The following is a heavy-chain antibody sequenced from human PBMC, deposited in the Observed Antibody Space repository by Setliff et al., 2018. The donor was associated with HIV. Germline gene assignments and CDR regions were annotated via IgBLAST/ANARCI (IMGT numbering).Heavy chain of an antibody. CDR1: GASVGNYF. Sequence: SETLSLTCTVTGASVGNYFWSWIRQSAGKGLEWIGRMYTTVDAAYNPSIKSRVIMSVDTSKNQISLKLTSVTAADTAMYYCARDPAIYFDFWGQGVLVTVSS. CDR3: ARDPAIYFDF. J-gene: IGHJ4*02. D-gene: IGHD2-2*01. V-gene: IGHV4-4*07. CDR2: MYTTVDA.